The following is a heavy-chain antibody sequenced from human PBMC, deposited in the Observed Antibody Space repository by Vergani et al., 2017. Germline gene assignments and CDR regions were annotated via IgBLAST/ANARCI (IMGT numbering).Heavy chain of an antibody. D-gene: IGHD3-22*01. Sequence: EVQLLESGGGLVQPGGSLRLSCAASGFTFSTYAMTWVRQAPGEGLEWVSTISSDGGSTYYADSVKGRFTISRDNSKNTLSLQMNSLTAEDTAIYCCSGPQRTSAYYYGWFDYWGQGILVTVSS. CDR3: SGPQRTSAYYYGWFDY. CDR1: GFTFSTYA. J-gene: IGHJ4*02. V-gene: IGHV3-23*01. CDR2: ISSDGGST.